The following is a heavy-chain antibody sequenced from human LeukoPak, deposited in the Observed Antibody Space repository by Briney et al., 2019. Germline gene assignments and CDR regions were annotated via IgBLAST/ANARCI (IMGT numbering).Heavy chain of an antibody. CDR2: IYYSGST. CDR3: ARDSADSSGYYSDY. CDR1: GGSLSSGDYY. D-gene: IGHD3-22*01. V-gene: IGHV4-30-4*08. J-gene: IGHJ4*02. Sequence: PSQTLSLTCTVSGGSLSSGDYYWSWIRQPPGKGLEWIGYIYYSGSTYYNPSLKSRVTISVDTSKKQFSLKLRSVTTADTAVYYCARDSADSSGYYSDYWGQGTLVTVSS.